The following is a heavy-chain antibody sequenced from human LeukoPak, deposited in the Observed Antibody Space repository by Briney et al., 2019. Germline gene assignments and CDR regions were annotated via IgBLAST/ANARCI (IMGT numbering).Heavy chain of an antibody. V-gene: IGHV1-18*01. J-gene: IGHJ6*03. CDR2: ISAYNGNT. CDR1: GYTFTSNG. D-gene: IGHD1-26*01. Sequence: GPVKVSCKASGYTFTSNGISWVRQAPGQGLEWMGWISAYNGNTNYEQKLQGRVTMTTDTSTSTAYMELRSLRSEDTAVYYCARGILGWERDYYYYYYMDVWGKGTTVTVSS. CDR3: ARGILGWERDYYYYYYMDV.